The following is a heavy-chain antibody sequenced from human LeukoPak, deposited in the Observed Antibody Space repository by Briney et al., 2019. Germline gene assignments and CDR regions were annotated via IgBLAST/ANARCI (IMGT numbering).Heavy chain of an antibody. D-gene: IGHD4-17*01. V-gene: IGHV4-34*01. J-gene: IGHJ4*02. Sequence: SETLSLTCAVYGGSFSGYYWSWIRQPPGKGLEWIGEINHSGSTNYNPSLKSRVTISVDTSKNQFSLKLSSVTAADTAVYYCARAAGINGDYVSFGYWGQGTLVTVSS. CDR1: GGSFSGYY. CDR3: ARAAGINGDYVSFGY. CDR2: INHSGST.